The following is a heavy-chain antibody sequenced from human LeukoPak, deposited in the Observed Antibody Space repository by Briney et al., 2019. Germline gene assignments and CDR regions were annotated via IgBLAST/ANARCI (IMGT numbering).Heavy chain of an antibody. V-gene: IGHV3-74*01. Sequence: GGSLRLSCAASGFTFSSYWMHWVRQAPGKGLVWVSRINSDGSSTSYADSVKGRFTISGDNAKNTLYLQMNSLRAEDTAVYYCARDDRSGYGMDVWGQGTTVTVSS. D-gene: IGHD6-19*01. J-gene: IGHJ6*02. CDR3: ARDDRSGYGMDV. CDR1: GFTFSSYW. CDR2: INSDGSST.